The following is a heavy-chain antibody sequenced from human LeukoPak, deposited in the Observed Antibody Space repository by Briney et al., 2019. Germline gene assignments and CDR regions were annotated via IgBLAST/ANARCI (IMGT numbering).Heavy chain of an antibody. CDR1: GGSISSSSYY. CDR3: ARTRYGSGSYTYLDY. D-gene: IGHD3-10*01. J-gene: IGHJ4*02. Sequence: SSETLSLTCTVSGGSISSSSYYWGWIRQPAGKGLGWIGRIYTSGSTNYNPSLKSRVTMSIDTSKSQFSLKLSSVTAADTAVYYCARTRYGSGSYTYLDYWGQGTLVTVSS. V-gene: IGHV4-61*02. CDR2: IYTSGST.